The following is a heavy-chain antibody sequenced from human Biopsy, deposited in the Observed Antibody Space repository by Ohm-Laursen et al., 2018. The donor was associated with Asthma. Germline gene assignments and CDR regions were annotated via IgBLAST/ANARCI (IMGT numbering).Heavy chain of an antibody. V-gene: IGHV3-30*07. CDR3: ARDMGDFWRNNWFDP. Sequence: SLRLSCTASGFSFSNFAIHWVRQAPGKGLEWVGVISKDASTQDYADSVKGRFTMARDNSKYTLYLQMNSLRAEDTAVYYCARDMGDFWRNNWFDPWGQGILVTVSS. CDR2: ISKDASTQ. D-gene: IGHD3-3*01. J-gene: IGHJ5*01. CDR1: GFSFSNFA.